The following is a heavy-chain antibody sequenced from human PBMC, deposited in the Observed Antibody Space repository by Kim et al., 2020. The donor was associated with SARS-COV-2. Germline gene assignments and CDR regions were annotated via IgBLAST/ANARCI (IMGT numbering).Heavy chain of an antibody. V-gene: IGHV3-21*01. CDR2: I. D-gene: IGHD6-13*01. Sequence: INDADSVKGRFTISRDNAKNSLYLQMNSLRAEDTAVYYCATPFSAAGTVPWGQGTLVTVSS. J-gene: IGHJ5*02. CDR3: ATPFSAAGTVP.